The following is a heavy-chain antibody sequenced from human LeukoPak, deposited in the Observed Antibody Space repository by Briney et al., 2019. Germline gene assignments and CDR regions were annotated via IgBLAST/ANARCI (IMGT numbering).Heavy chain of an antibody. J-gene: IGHJ4*02. CDR1: GYTFTTYG. V-gene: IGHV1-18*01. D-gene: IGHD6-19*01. Sequence: GASVKVSCKASGYTFTTYGISWVRQAPGQGLEWMVWISPYNGNTNYAQKLQGRLTMTTDTSTSTAYMELRSLRSDDTAVYYCARDLTGAVAGTFDYWGQRTLVTVSS. CDR3: ARDLTGAVAGTFDY. CDR2: ISPYNGNT.